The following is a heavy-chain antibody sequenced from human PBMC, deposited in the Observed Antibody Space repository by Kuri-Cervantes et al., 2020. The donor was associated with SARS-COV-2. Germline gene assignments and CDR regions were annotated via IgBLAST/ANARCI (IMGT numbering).Heavy chain of an antibody. J-gene: IGHJ1*01. Sequence: GESLKISCAASGFTFSSYAMSWVRQAPGKGLEWVSAISGSGGSTYYADSVKGRFTISRDNSKNTLYLQMNSLRAEDTAVYYCAKRGSYSGSYYDFQHWGQDTLVTVSS. V-gene: IGHV3-23*01. D-gene: IGHD1-26*01. CDR3: AKRGSYSGSYYDFQH. CDR1: GFTFSSYA. CDR2: ISGSGGST.